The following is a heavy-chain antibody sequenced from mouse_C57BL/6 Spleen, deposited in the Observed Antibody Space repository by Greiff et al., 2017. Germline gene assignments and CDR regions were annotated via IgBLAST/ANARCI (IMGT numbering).Heavy chain of an antibody. CDR2: ISSGGDYI. CDR1: GFTFSSYA. D-gene: IGHD1-3*01. J-gene: IGHJ4*01. Sequence: EVMLVESGEGLVKPGGSLKLSCAASGFTFSSYAMSWVRQTPEKRLEWVAYISSGGDYIYYADTVKGRFTISRDNARNTLYLQMSSLKSEDTAMYYCTRDKAGNYAMDYWGQGTSVTVSS. CDR3: TRDKAGNYAMDY. V-gene: IGHV5-9-1*02.